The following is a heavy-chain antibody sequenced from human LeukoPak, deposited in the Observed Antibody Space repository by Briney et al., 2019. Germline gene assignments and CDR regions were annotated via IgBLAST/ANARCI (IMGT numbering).Heavy chain of an antibody. V-gene: IGHV4-34*01. CDR2: INHSGST. CDR1: GGSFSGYY. Sequence: PSETLSLTCAVYGGSFSGYYWSWIRQPPGKGLEWIGEINHSGSTNYNPSLKSRVTISVDTSKNQFSLKLSSVTAADTAVYYCARALGYCSGGSCHYFDYWGQGTLVTVPS. CDR3: ARALGYCSGGSCHYFDY. D-gene: IGHD2-15*01. J-gene: IGHJ4*02.